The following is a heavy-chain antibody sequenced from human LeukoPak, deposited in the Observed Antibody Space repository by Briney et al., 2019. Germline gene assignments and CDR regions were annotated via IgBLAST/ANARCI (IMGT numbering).Heavy chain of an antibody. CDR3: AREYGSGWCDY. D-gene: IGHD6-19*01. CDR2: IYYSGST. J-gene: IGHJ4*02. Sequence: PSETLSLTCTVSGGSISSYYWSWIRQPPGKGLEWIGYIYYSGSTNYNPSLKSRVTISVDTSKNQFSLKLSSVTAADTAVYYCAREYGSGWCDYWGQGTLVTVSS. V-gene: IGHV4-59*01. CDR1: GGSISSYY.